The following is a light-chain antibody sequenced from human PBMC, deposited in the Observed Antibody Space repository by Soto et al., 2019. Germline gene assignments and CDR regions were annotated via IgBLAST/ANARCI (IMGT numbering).Light chain of an antibody. Sequence: EIVLTQSPGTLSLSPGERATLSCRASQSVSSRCLAWYQRKPGQAPRLLIYDASSRPTGIPDRFSGSGSGTDFTLTISRLEPEDVAVYYCQQCGSSPPTFGGGTKVEIK. V-gene: IGKV3-20*01. CDR2: DAS. CDR1: QSVSSRC. CDR3: QQCGSSPPT. J-gene: IGKJ4*01.